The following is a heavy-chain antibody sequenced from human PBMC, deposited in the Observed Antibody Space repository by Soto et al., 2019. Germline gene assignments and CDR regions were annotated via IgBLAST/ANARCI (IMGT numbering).Heavy chain of an antibody. V-gene: IGHV3-23*01. CDR2: IYGGGNGP. CDR1: GFTFSDFA. D-gene: IGHD2-2*03. J-gene: IGHJ4*02. CDR3: AKMEGMDPWAYSFDY. Sequence: EVQVWEFGGGLVQPGGSLRLSCAATGFTFSDFAMSWVRQAPGKGLEWVSRIYGGGNGPHYADSVKGRVTISRDNSKNTLYLQMNSLRAEDTAVYYCAKMEGMDPWAYSFDYWGQGTLVTVSS.